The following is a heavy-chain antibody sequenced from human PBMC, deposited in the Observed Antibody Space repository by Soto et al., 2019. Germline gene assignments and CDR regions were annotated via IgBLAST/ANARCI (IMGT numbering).Heavy chain of an antibody. D-gene: IGHD6-13*01. CDR2: TYYRSKWYN. CDR3: ARDSEEGIAAAGYYYYGMDV. V-gene: IGHV6-1*01. J-gene: IGHJ6*02. Sequence: KQSQTLSLTCAISGDSVSSNSAAWNWIRQSPSRGLEWLGRTYYRSKWYNDYAVSVKSRITINPDTSKNQFSLQLNSVTPEDTAVYYCARDSEEGIAAAGYYYYGMDVWGQGTTVTVSS. CDR1: GDSVSSNSAA.